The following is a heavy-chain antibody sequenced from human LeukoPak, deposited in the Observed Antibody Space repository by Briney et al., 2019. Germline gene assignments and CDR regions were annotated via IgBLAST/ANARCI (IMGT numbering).Heavy chain of an antibody. CDR3: ARDPGSYYDSRPSYYFDY. V-gene: IGHV3-21*01. CDR2: ISSSSSYI. CDR1: GFTFSSYS. D-gene: IGHD3-22*01. Sequence: GGSLRLSCAASGFTFSSYSMNWVRQAPGKGLEWVSSISSSSSYIYYADSVKGRFTISRDNAKNSLYLQMNSLRAEDTAVYYCARDPGSYYDSRPSYYFDYWGQGTLVTVSS. J-gene: IGHJ4*02.